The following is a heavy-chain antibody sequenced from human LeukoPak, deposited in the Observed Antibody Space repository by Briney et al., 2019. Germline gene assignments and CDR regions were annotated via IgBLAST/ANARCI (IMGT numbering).Heavy chain of an antibody. CDR2: INSAGDT. V-gene: IGHV3-66*01. D-gene: IGHD5-12*01. Sequence: GGSLRLSCAASGFAISRNFMTWVRQAPGKGLEWVSIINSAGDTYDAESVKGRFTISRDHSTNTLYLQMNSLRVEDTAVYYCARGYSGPPRFRYAFDIWGQGTMVTVSS. J-gene: IGHJ3*02. CDR3: ARGYSGPPRFRYAFDI. CDR1: GFAISRNF.